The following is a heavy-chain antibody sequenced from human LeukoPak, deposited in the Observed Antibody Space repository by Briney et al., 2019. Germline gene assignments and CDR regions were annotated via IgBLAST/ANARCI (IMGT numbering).Heavy chain of an antibody. CDR1: GYKFNAYW. V-gene: IGHV5-51*01. D-gene: IGHD3-22*01. Sequence: AESLKISCKASGYKFNAYWIAWVRQMPGEDLEWRVIIYPDDSDTRYSPSFQGQVTISADKSASIAYLQWSSLKASDTAMYYCARPNITSYYDSRGYDAFDVWGQGTMVIVSS. CDR3: ARPNITSYYDSRGYDAFDV. CDR2: IYPDDSDT. J-gene: IGHJ3*01.